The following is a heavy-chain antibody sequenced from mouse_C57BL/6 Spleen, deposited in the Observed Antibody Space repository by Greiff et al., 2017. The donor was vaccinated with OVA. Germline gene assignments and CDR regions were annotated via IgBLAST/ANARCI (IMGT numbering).Heavy chain of an antibody. J-gene: IGHJ1*03. D-gene: IGHD2-1*01. V-gene: IGHV5-16*01. Sequence: EVKLMESEGGLVQPGSSMKLSCTASGFTFSDYYMAWVRQVPEKGLEWVANINYDGSSTYYLDSLKSRFIISRDNAKNILYLQMSSLKSEDTATYYCAREGGNYVSYWYFDVWGTGTTVTVSS. CDR2: INYDGSST. CDR1: GFTFSDYY. CDR3: AREGGNYVSYWYFDV.